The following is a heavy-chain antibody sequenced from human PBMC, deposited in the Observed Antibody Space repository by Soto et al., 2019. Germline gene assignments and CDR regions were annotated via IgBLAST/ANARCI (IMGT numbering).Heavy chain of an antibody. Sequence: EVQLLESGGGLVQPGGSLRLSCAASGFTFSNYGMSWVRQAPGKGPEWVSSISGSGGSTYYADSVKGRFTISRDNSKNTLYLQMNSLRAEDTAVFYCTRHPGLDYNSSSASAYWGQGTLVTVSS. CDR2: ISGSGGST. D-gene: IGHD6-6*01. CDR3: TRHPGLDYNSSSASAY. J-gene: IGHJ4*02. V-gene: IGHV3-23*01. CDR1: GFTFSNYG.